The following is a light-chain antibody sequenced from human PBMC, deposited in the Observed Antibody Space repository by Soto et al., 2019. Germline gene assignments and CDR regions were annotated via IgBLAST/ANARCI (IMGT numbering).Light chain of an antibody. Sequence: EVVLTHSPGTLSLSPGERATLSFSSSQSVSSSDLAWYQQKPGQAPRLLISGASGRATGIPDRFSASGSGTDFTLTISRLEPEDSAVFYCHLYGASPPTFGQGTKVDIK. CDR2: GAS. CDR3: HLYGASPPT. V-gene: IGKV3-20*01. J-gene: IGKJ1*01. CDR1: QSVSSSD.